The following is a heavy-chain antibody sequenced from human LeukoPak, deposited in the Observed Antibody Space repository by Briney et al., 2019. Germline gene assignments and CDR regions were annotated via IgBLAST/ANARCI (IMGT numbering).Heavy chain of an antibody. J-gene: IGHJ4*02. D-gene: IGHD6-13*01. CDR2: ISRSSSYI. Sequence: GGSLRLSCAASGFTFSSYSMNWVRQAPGKGLEWVSSISRSSSYIYYADSVKGRFTISRDNAKNSLYLQMNSLRAEDTAVYYCARDLPTAARFDYWGQGTLVTVSS. CDR3: ARDLPTAARFDY. V-gene: IGHV3-21*01. CDR1: GFTFSSYS.